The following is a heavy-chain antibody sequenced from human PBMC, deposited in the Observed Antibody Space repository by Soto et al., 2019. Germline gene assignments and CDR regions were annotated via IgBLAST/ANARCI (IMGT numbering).Heavy chain of an antibody. J-gene: IGHJ4*02. D-gene: IGHD1-20*01. V-gene: IGHV3-23*01. CDR2: ISGSGGST. CDR1: KFTFSSDA. CDR3: ARLPYITGIPILIDY. Sequence: EVQLLESGGDLVPPGGSLRLSCAASKFTFSSDAMSWVRHAPGKGLVWVSSISGSGGSTYYADSVKGRFTISRDNSKDTLYQPLNTMRADDTAVYYVARLPYITGIPILIDYWAQGTLVSVSS.